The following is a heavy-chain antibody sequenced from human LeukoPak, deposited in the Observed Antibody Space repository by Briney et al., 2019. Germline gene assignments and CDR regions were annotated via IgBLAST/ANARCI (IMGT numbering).Heavy chain of an antibody. Sequence: PSETLSLTCTVSGGSISSYYWSWIRQPPGKGLEWIGYIYYTGTTNYNPLFESRATISVDTSKNQFSLKLTSVTAADTAVYFCARGEDFERYYLAYWGQGTLVTVSS. V-gene: IGHV4-59*01. J-gene: IGHJ4*02. CDR2: IYYTGTT. D-gene: IGHD3-9*01. CDR3: ARGEDFERYYLAY. CDR1: GGSISSYY.